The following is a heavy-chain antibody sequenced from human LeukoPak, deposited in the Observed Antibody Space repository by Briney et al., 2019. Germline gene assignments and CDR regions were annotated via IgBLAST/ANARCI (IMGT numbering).Heavy chain of an antibody. D-gene: IGHD3-3*01. V-gene: IGHV3-11*01. CDR1: GFTFSDYY. J-gene: IGHJ6*02. CDR3: ARDRYDFWSGGGYYYYGMDV. CDR2: ISSSSSTI. Sequence: PGGSLRLSCAASGFTFSDYYMSWIRQAPGKGLEWVSYISSSSSTIYYADSVKGRFTISRDNAKNSLYLQMNSLRAEDTAVYYCARDRYDFWSGGGYYYYGMDVWGQGTTVTVSS.